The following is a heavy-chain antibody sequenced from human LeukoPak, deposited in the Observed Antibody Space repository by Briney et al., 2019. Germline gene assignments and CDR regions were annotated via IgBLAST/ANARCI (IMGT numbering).Heavy chain of an antibody. J-gene: IGHJ4*02. CDR3: ASTSGWYEPIDY. CDR1: GFTFSSYG. V-gene: IGHV3-33*01. Sequence: GRSLRLSCAASGFTFSSYGLHWVRQAPGKGLEWVAVIWYDGSNKYYADSVKGRFTISRDNSKNTLYLQMNSLRAEDTAVYYCASTSGWYEPIDYWGQGTLVTVSS. CDR2: IWYDGSNK. D-gene: IGHD6-19*01.